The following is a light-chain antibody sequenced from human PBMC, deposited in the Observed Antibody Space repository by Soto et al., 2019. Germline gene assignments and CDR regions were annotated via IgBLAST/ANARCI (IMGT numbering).Light chain of an antibody. CDR2: DAS. CDR3: QQYGSSPRT. J-gene: IGKJ1*01. Sequence: EIVLSQSPATLSLSPGERAPLSCGASQSVSSYLAWYQQKPGQAPRLLIYDASNRATGIPDRFSGSGSGTDFTLTISRLEPEDFAVYCCQQYGSSPRTFGQGTKV. CDR1: QSVSSY. V-gene: IGKV3D-20*01.